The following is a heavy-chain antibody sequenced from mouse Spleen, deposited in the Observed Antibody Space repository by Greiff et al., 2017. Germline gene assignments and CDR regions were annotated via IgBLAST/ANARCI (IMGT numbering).Heavy chain of an antibody. D-gene: IGHD1-1*01. CDR2: ISSGGGNT. V-gene: IGHV5-9*04. CDR3: ARQYYGYAMDY. Sequence: DVKLVESGGGLVKLGGSLKLSCAASGFTFSSYAMSWVRQTPEKRLEWVATISSGGGNTYYPASVQGRFTISRDNAKNTLYLQISSLKSEDTAMYYCARQYYGYAMDYWGQGTSVTVSS. J-gene: IGHJ4*01. CDR1: GFTFSSYA.